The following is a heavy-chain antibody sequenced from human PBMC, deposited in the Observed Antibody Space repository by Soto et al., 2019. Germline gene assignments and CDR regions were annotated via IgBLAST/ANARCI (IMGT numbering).Heavy chain of an antibody. CDR3: ASGAGYCTKGVCYADWFDL. D-gene: IGHD2-8*01. CDR2: TNHSGST. V-gene: IGHV4-34*01. Sequence: SETLSLTCAVYGGSFSGYYWSWIRQPPGKGLEWIGETNHSGSTNYNPSLKSRVTISVDTSKNQFSLKLSSVTAADTAVYYCASGAGYCTKGVCYADWFDLWGQGTLVTVSS. CDR1: GGSFSGYY. J-gene: IGHJ5*02.